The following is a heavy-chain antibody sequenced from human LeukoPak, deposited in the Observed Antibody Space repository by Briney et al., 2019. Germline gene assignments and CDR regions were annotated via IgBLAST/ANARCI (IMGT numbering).Heavy chain of an antibody. CDR3: AKGTEVGATYTFDY. J-gene: IGHJ4*02. V-gene: IGHV3-30*18. CDR2: ISHDGSNK. CDR1: GFTFSSYG. D-gene: IGHD1-26*01. Sequence: GGSLRLSCAASGFTFSSYGMHWVRQAPGKGLEWVAVISHDGSNKYYADSVKGRFTISRDNSKNTLYLQMNSLRAEDTAVYYCAKGTEVGATYTFDYWGQGTLVTVSS.